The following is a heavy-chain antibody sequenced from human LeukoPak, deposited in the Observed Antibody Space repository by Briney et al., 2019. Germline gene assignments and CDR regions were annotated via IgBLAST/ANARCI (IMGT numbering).Heavy chain of an antibody. Sequence: GGSLRLSCAASGFTFSSYGMHWVRQAPGKGLEWVAVIPYDGSNKYYADSVKGRFTISRDNSKNTLYLQMNSLRAEDTAVYYCAKLVGSSPQYGMDVWGKGTTVTVSS. CDR1: GFTFSSYG. CDR3: AKLVGSSPQYGMDV. J-gene: IGHJ6*04. V-gene: IGHV3-30*18. D-gene: IGHD6-13*01. CDR2: IPYDGSNK.